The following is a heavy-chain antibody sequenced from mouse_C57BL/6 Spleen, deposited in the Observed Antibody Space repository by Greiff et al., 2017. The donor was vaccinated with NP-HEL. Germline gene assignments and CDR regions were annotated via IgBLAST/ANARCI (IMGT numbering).Heavy chain of an antibody. V-gene: IGHV1-82*01. CDR1: GYAFSSSW. D-gene: IGHD4-1*01. J-gene: IGHJ2*01. CDR3: ALYLGDY. Sequence: QVQLKESGPELVKPGASVKISCKASGYAFSSSWMNWVKQRPGKGLEWIGRIYPGDGDTNYNGKFKGKATLTADKSSSTAYMQLSSLTSEDSAVYFCALYLGDYWGQGTTLTVSS. CDR2: IYPGDGDT.